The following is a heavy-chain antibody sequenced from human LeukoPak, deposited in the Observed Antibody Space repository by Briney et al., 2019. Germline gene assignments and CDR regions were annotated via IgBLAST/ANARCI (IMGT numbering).Heavy chain of an antibody. CDR2: IYDSGST. J-gene: IGHJ4*02. CDR1: GGSISSYY. V-gene: IGHV4-59*01. Sequence: PSETLSLTCSVSGGSISSYYWSWIRQPPGKGLEWIGYIYDSGSTNYNPSLKSRATISLDTSKNQFSLKLTSVTAADTAVYYCVHSRGLNSKPDYWGQGILVTVSS. D-gene: IGHD2/OR15-2a*01. CDR3: VHSRGLNSKPDY.